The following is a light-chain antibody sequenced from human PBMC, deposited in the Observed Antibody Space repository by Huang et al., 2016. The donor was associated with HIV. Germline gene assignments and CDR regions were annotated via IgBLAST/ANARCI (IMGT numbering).Light chain of an antibody. J-gene: IGKJ2*01. CDR3: QKYNSAPYT. V-gene: IGKV1-27*01. CDR2: AAS. CDR1: QGAGHS. Sequence: DIQMTQSPSSLSTSVGDRVTITCRASQGAGHSLAWYQQKPGKVPKLLIYAASTLRSGVPSRFCGSGSGTEFTLTISGLQPEDVATYYCQKYNSAPYTFGQGTRLDIK.